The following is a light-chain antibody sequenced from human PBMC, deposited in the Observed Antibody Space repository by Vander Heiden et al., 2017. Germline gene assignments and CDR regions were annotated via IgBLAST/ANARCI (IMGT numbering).Light chain of an antibody. V-gene: IGKV1-5*03. CDR2: KAS. CDR1: QSISSW. CDR3: QQDNSSPCS. Sequence: DIQMTQSPSTLSASVGDRVTITCRDSQSISSWLAWYQQKPGKAPKLLIYKASSLESGVPSRFSGGGSGTEFTLTISSLQPDDFATYYCQQDNSSPCSFGPGTKVXIK. J-gene: IGKJ2*04.